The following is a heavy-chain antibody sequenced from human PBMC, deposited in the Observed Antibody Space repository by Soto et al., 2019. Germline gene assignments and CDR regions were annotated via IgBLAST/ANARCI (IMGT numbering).Heavy chain of an antibody. Sequence: QVQLVQSGAEVKKPGFSVKVSCKDSGGTFSSYAISWERQAPGQGLEWMGGIIPIFGTANYAQKFQGRVTITADESTSTAYMELSSLRSEDTAVYYCARAPAVYYARAHLDYWGQGTLVTVSS. J-gene: IGHJ4*02. CDR2: IIPIFGTA. CDR1: GGTFSSYA. CDR3: ARAPAVYYARAHLDY. V-gene: IGHV1-69*12. D-gene: IGHD3-22*01.